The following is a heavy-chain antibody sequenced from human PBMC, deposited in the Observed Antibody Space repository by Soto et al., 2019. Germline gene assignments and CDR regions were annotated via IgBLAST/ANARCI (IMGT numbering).Heavy chain of an antibody. D-gene: IGHD1-26*01. J-gene: IGHJ4*02. Sequence: EVQLLESGGGLVQPGGSLRLSCAASGFTFSSYAMSWVRQAPGKGLEWVSAISGSGGSTYYADSVKGRFTISRDKSKNTLYLQMNSLIAEDTAVYSCAKDQIVGDPFDYWGQGTLVTVSS. V-gene: IGHV3-23*01. CDR3: AKDQIVGDPFDY. CDR2: ISGSGGST. CDR1: GFTFSSYA.